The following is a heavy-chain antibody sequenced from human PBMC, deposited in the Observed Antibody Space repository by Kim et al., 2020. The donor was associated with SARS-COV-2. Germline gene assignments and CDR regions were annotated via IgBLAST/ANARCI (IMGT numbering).Heavy chain of an antibody. CDR1: GYTFTSYG. CDR2: ISAYNGNT. CDR3: ARDPPPLRRYSSSWPNYYYYGMDV. J-gene: IGHJ6*02. D-gene: IGHD6-13*01. V-gene: IGHV1-18*01. Sequence: ASVKVSCKASGYTFTSYGISWVRQAPGQGLEWMGWISAYNGNTNYAQKLQGRVTMTTDTSTSTAYMELRSLRSDDTAVYYCARDPPPLRRYSSSWPNYYYYGMDVWGQGTTVTVSS.